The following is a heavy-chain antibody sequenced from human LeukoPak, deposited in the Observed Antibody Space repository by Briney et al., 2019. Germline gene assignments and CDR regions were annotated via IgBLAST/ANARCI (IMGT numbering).Heavy chain of an antibody. J-gene: IGHJ4*02. CDR1: GFTFSSYW. Sequence: GGSLRLSCAASGFTFSSYWMSWVRQAPGKGLEWVANIKQDGSEKYYVDSVKGRFTISRDNAKNSLYLQMNSLRAEDTAVYYCARPAFYGDYGYFDYWGQGTLVTVSS. D-gene: IGHD4-17*01. CDR2: IKQDGSEK. V-gene: IGHV3-7*01. CDR3: ARPAFYGDYGYFDY.